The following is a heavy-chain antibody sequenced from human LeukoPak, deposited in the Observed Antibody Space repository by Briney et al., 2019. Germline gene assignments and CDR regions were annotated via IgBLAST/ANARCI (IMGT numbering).Heavy chain of an antibody. CDR3: ARAESTGYSSSSFGY. V-gene: IGHV3-23*01. CDR2: INEGGGRT. J-gene: IGHJ4*02. Sequence: GGSLRLSCAASGFTFTNYAMSWVRQAPGTGLEWVSSINEGGGRTYYADSVKGRVTISRDNSRDTLYLQMNSLRAEDTAVYYCARAESTGYSSSSFGYWGQGTLVTVSS. CDR1: GFTFTNYA. D-gene: IGHD6-13*01.